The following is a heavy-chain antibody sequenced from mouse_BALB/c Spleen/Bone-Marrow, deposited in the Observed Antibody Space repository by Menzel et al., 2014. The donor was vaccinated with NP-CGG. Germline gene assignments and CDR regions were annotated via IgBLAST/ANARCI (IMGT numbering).Heavy chain of an antibody. Sequence: VQLQQPGPELVKPGASMKISCKASGYSFTGYTMNWVKQSHGKNLEWIGLINPYNGGTSYNQKFKGKATLTVDKSSSTAYMEPLSLTSEDSAVYYCARKPPIYYDFALDYWGQGTTLTVSS. J-gene: IGHJ2*01. D-gene: IGHD2-4*01. CDR1: GYSFTGYT. CDR2: INPYNGGT. V-gene: IGHV1-18*01. CDR3: ARKPPIYYDFALDY.